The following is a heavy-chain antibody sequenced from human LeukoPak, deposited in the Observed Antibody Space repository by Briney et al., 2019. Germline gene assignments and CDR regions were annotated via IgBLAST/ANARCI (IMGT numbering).Heavy chain of an antibody. J-gene: IGHJ4*02. CDR2: INPNSGGT. V-gene: IGHV1-2*02. Sequence: GASVKVSCKASGYTFTGYYMHWVRQAPGQGLEWMGWINPNSGGTNYAQKFQGRVTMTRDTSISTAYMELSRLRSDDTAVHYCARVPRGVVPAAYFDYWGQGTLVTVSS. D-gene: IGHD2-2*01. CDR3: ARVPRGVVPAAYFDY. CDR1: GYTFTGYY.